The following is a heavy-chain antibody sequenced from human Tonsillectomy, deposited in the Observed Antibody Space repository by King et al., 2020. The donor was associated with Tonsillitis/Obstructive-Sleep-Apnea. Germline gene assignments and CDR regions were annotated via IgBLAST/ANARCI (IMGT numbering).Heavy chain of an antibody. Sequence: EVQLVESGGGLVQPGGSLRLSCAASGFTFSSYWMHWVRQAPGTGLVWVSRINSDGRSTSYADSVKGRFTVSRDNAKNTLYPQMNSLRAEDTAVYYCVRDSRSGAQDNFDYWGQGSLVTVSS. V-gene: IGHV3-74*01. CDR2: INSDGRST. D-gene: IGHD4-17*01. CDR1: GFTFSSYW. CDR3: VRDSRSGAQDNFDY. J-gene: IGHJ4*02.